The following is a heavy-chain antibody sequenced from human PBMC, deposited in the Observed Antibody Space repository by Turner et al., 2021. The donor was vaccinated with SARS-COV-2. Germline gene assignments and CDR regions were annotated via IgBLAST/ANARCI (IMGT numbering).Heavy chain of an antibody. CDR2: IYYSGST. Sequence: QLQLQEPGPGLVKPSETLSLTCTVSDGSISSSSYYWGWLRQPPGKGLEWIWSIYYSGSTKYNPTHKSGVTISVDTYKNQLYLKLNSVTAADTAVYYCASPGGNSGWFFAYDIWGQGTMVTVSS. CDR3: ASPGGNSGWFFAYDI. D-gene: IGHD6-19*01. J-gene: IGHJ3*02. V-gene: IGHV4-39*01. CDR1: DGSISSSSYY.